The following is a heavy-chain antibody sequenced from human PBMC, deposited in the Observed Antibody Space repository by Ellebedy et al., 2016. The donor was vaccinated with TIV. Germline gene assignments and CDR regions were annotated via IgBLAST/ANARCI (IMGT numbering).Heavy chain of an antibody. CDR3: ARGSGDLPFDY. V-gene: IGHV3-30*03. CDR2: ISYDSGNK. CDR1: GFMFNTYA. J-gene: IGHJ4*02. Sequence: GESLKISCAASGFMFNTYAMHWVRQAPGKGLEWVAIISYDSGNKFYTDSVKGRFTVSRDNAKNTLYLQMNSLRAEDTAVYYCARGSGDLPFDYWGQGTLVTVSS. D-gene: IGHD4-17*01.